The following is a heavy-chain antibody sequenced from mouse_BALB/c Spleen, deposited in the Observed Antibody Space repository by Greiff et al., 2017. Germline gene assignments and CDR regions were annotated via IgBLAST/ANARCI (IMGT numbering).Heavy chain of an antibody. CDR1: GFTFSDYY. D-gene: IGHD2-3*01. J-gene: IGHJ4*01. Sequence: EVQGVESGGGLVKPGGSLKLSCAASGFTFSDYYMYWVRQTPEKRLEWVATISDGGSYTYYPDSVKGRFTISRDNAKNNLYLQMSSLKSEDTAMYYCARVPSGYYRGVDYWGQGTSVTVSS. CDR3: ARVPSGYYRGVDY. V-gene: IGHV5-4*02. CDR2: ISDGGSYT.